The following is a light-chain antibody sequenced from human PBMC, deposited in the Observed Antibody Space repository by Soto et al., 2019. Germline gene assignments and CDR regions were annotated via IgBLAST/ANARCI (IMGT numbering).Light chain of an antibody. CDR1: QGIGNY. J-gene: IGKJ4*01. CDR3: QKYYSAPPRT. Sequence: DIQMTPSPSSLSASVGDGVTITCRASQGIGNYLAWYQLKPGKVPKLLIYAASTLQSGVPSRFSGSGSGTEFTLTISSLQPEDVATYYCQKYYSAPPRTFGGGTKVEIK. CDR2: AAS. V-gene: IGKV1-27*01.